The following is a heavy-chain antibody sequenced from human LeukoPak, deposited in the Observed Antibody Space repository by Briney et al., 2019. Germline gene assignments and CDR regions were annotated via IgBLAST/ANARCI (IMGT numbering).Heavy chain of an antibody. Sequence: GASVKVSCKASGYTFTSYGISWVRQAPGQGLEWMGWISAYNGNTNYAQKLQGRVTMTTDTSTSTAYMELRSLRSDDTAVYYCARDRPSIAAAGTPFDPWGQGTLVTVSS. CDR3: ARDRPSIAAAGTPFDP. CDR1: GYTFTSYG. V-gene: IGHV1-18*01. CDR2: ISAYNGNT. D-gene: IGHD6-13*01. J-gene: IGHJ5*02.